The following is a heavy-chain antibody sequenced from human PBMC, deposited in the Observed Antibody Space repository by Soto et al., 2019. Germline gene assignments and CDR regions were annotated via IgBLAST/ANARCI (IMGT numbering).Heavy chain of an antibody. Sequence: TSETLSLTCAVSGGSVSGSYYYWAWLRQSPGKGPEWIGSVFHTGFTSYNPSLESRVSVSVDTSKSQFSLKLSAVTASDTAVYYCATSQKGYNWNYFDHWGQGALVTVSS. CDR2: VFHTGFT. CDR3: ATSQKGYNWNYFDH. V-gene: IGHV4-39*01. CDR1: GGSVSGSYYY. J-gene: IGHJ4*02. D-gene: IGHD1-1*01.